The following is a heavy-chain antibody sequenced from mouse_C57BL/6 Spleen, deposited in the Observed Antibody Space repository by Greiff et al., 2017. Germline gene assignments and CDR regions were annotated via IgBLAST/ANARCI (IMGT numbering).Heavy chain of an antibody. J-gene: IGHJ2*01. CDR1: GYSITSGYY. V-gene: IGHV3-6*01. CDR3: ARGRFSDY. D-gene: IGHD1-1*01. CDR2: ISYDGSN. Sequence: DVQLQESGPGLVKPSQSLSLTCSVTGYSITSGYYWNWIRQFPGNKLEWMGYISYDGSNNYNPSLKNRISITRDTSKNQFFLKLNSVTTEDTATYYCARGRFSDYWGQGTTLTVSS.